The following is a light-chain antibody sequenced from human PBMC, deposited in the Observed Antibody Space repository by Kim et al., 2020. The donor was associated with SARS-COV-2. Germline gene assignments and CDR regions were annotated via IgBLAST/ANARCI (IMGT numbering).Light chain of an antibody. CDR2: KAS. CDR3: QQYHSYSLT. V-gene: IGKV1-5*03. Sequence: DIQMTQSPSTLSASVGDRVTITCRASQSISSWLAWYQRKPGKAPKLLIYKASSLESGVPSRFSGSGSGTVFSLTISSLQPDDFATYYCQQYHSYSLTFGQGTKLEI. CDR1: QSISSW. J-gene: IGKJ2*01.